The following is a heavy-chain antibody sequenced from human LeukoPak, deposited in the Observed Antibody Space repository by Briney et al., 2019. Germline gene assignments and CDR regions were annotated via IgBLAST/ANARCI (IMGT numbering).Heavy chain of an antibody. Sequence: GGSLRLPCAASGFTFSSYGMHWVRQAPGKGLEWVAVIWYDGSNKYYADSVKGRFTISRDNSKNTLYLQMNSLRAEDTAVYYCARDRIRYCSSTSCWFDYWGQGTLVTVSS. D-gene: IGHD2-2*01. V-gene: IGHV3-33*01. CDR3: ARDRIRYCSSTSCWFDY. J-gene: IGHJ4*02. CDR2: IWYDGSNK. CDR1: GFTFSSYG.